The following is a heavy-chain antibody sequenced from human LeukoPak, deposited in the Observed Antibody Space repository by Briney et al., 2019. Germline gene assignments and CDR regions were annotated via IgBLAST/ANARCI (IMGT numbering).Heavy chain of an antibody. J-gene: IGHJ5*02. CDR3: ERDPVSEALREKFFDP. D-gene: IGHD4-17*01. V-gene: IGHV3-30*04. Sequence: GGSLRLSCAASGFTFSSYAMHWVRQAPGKGLEWVAVISHDGSNKYYADSVKGRFTISRDNSKNTLYLQMNSLRAEDTAVYYCERDPVSEALREKFFDPWGQGTLVTVSS. CDR2: ISHDGSNK. CDR1: GFTFSSYA.